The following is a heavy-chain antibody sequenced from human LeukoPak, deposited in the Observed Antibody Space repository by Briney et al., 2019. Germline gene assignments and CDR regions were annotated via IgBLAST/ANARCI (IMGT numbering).Heavy chain of an antibody. CDR1: GFSFDDFA. V-gene: IGHV3-9*01. J-gene: IGHJ4*02. D-gene: IGHD6-13*01. CDR3: AKDLRSRIAAAGAPDY. CDR2: ITWNGGTI. Sequence: PGGSLRLSCAASGFSFDDFAMHWVRQAPGKGLEWVSGITWNGGTIDYADSVKGRFTISRDNSKNTIYLQMNSLRAEDTAVYYCAKDLRSRIAAAGAPDYWGQGTLVTVSS.